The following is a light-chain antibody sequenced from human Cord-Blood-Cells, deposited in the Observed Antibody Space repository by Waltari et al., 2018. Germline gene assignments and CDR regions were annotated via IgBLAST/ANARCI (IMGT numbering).Light chain of an antibody. J-gene: IGLJ3*02. V-gene: IGLV2-11*01. CDR1: SSDVGGYNY. CDR2: DVS. CDR3: CSDAGSLWV. Sequence: QSALTQPRSVSGSPGQSVTISCTGTSSDVGGYNYVSWYQQHPGKAPKLMIYDVSKQPSGVTDRFSGSKSGNTASLTIAGLQAGDEADYYCCSDAGSLWVFGGGTKLTVL.